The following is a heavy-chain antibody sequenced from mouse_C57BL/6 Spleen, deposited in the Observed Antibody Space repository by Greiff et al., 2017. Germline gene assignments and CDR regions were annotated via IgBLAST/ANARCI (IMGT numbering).Heavy chain of an antibody. CDR1: GYTFTSYW. CDR2: IDPSDSYT. Sequence: VKLQQPGAELVMPGASVKLSCKASGYTFTSYWMHWVKQRPGQGLEWIGEIDPSDSYTNYNQKFKGKSTLTVDKSSSTAYMQLSSLTSEDSAVYYCARNGSIYLDYWGQGTTLTVSS. CDR3: ARNGSIYLDY. V-gene: IGHV1-69*01. J-gene: IGHJ2*01. D-gene: IGHD1-1*01.